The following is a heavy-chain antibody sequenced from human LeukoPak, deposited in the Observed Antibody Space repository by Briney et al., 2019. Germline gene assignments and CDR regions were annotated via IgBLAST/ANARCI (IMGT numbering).Heavy chain of an antibody. CDR1: GSSISSSRYY. CDR3: ASSDMFRVYYFDY. Sequence: SETLSLTCSVSGSSISSSRYYWGWLRQPPGKGLEWIGSIYYSGSTYYNPSLKSRVTISVDTSKNQLSLKARSVTAADTAVYYCASSDMFRVYYFDYWGQGTLVTVSS. J-gene: IGHJ4*02. D-gene: IGHD3-10*02. CDR2: IYYSGST. V-gene: IGHV4-39*01.